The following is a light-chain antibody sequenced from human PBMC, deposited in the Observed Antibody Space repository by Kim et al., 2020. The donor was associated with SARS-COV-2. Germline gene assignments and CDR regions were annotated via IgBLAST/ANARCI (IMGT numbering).Light chain of an antibody. V-gene: IGLV3-19*01. CDR1: SLRSYY. CDR3: NSRDSNDNVV. Sequence: ALGQTVRITCQGDSLRSYYATWYQQKPGQAPILVIYGKNNRPSGIPDRFSGSSSGNTASLTITGTQAGDEADYYCNSRDSNDNVVFDGGTKLTVL. CDR2: GKN. J-gene: IGLJ2*01.